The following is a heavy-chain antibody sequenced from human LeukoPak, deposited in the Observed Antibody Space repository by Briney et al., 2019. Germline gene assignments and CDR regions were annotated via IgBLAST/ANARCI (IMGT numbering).Heavy chain of an antibody. Sequence: GGSLRLSCAASGFTFSSYWMSWVRQAPGKGLEWVANIKQDGSEKYYVDSVKGRFTIFRDNAKNSLYLQMNSLRAEDTAVYYCARGRRVEMATILDYWGQGTLVTVSS. CDR3: ARGRRVEMATILDY. CDR2: IKQDGSEK. D-gene: IGHD5-24*01. V-gene: IGHV3-7*01. CDR1: GFTFSSYW. J-gene: IGHJ4*02.